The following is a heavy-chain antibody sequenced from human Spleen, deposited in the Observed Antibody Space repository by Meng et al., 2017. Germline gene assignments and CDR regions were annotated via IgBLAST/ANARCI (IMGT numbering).Heavy chain of an antibody. CDR3: ARNARSTGDLVY. CDR2: INPNRGDT. V-gene: IGHV1-8*01. D-gene: IGHD3-16*01. J-gene: IGHJ4*02. Sequence: RLVPSGAEVKRPRASVKLLCMTSEVAFTCYDFNWVRQATGQGLEWLGWINPNRGDTGYAQKFRGRITLTRDTSINTAYMELSSLTSEDTAIYYCARNARSTGDLVYWGQGTLVTVSS. CDR1: EVAFTCYD.